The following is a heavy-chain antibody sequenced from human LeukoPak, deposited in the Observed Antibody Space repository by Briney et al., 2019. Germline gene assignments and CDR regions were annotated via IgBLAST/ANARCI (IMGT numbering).Heavy chain of an antibody. J-gene: IGHJ4*02. Sequence: GSLRLSCAASGFTFSSYSMNWVRQAPGKGLGWIGEINQSGSTNYNPSLKSRVTISVDTSKNHFSLKLSSVTAADTAVYYCARGALKWELLPIRARKSYYFDYWGQGTLVTVSS. D-gene: IGHD1-26*01. CDR3: ARGALKWELLPIRARKSYYFDY. CDR1: GFTFSSYS. V-gene: IGHV4-34*01. CDR2: INQSGST.